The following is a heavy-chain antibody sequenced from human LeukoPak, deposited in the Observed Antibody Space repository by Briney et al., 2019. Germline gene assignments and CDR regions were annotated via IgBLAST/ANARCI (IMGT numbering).Heavy chain of an antibody. CDR3: ARQGDFWSGYYPPDDY. CDR2: IYYSGST. D-gene: IGHD3-3*01. Sequence: SETLSLTCTVSGGSISSGSYYWSWIRQPAGKGLEWIGSIYYSGSTYYNPSLKSRVTISVDTSKNQFSLKLSSVTAADTAVYYCARQGDFWSGYYPPDDYWGQGTLVTVSS. V-gene: IGHV4-39*01. CDR1: GGSISSGSYY. J-gene: IGHJ4*02.